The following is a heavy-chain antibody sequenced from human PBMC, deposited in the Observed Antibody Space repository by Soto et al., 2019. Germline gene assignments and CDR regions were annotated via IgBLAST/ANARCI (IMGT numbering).Heavy chain of an antibody. D-gene: IGHD6-19*01. CDR3: ARDCAGYSSGWYQRGGFDY. J-gene: IGHJ4*02. CDR2: IWYDGSNK. Sequence: QVQLVESGGGVVQPGRSLRLSCAASGFTFSSYGMHWVRQAPGKGLEWVAVIWYDGSNKHYADSVKGRFTISRDTSKNTLYLQMNSLRAEDTAVYYCARDCAGYSSGWYQRGGFDYWGQGALVTVSS. CDR1: GFTFSSYG. V-gene: IGHV3-33*01.